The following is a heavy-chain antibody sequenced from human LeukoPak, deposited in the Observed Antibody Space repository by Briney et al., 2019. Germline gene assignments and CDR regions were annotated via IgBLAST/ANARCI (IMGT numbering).Heavy chain of an antibody. D-gene: IGHD3-16*02. Sequence: GGSLRLSCAASGFTFSDYFMNWIRQAPGKGLEWVSYLSGSGGTVYYADSVKGRFTISRDNARNSLYLQMNSLRAEDTAVYYCARAPLDGKKSPHPFYYWGQGTLVTVSS. V-gene: IGHV3-11*04. CDR1: GFTFSDYF. J-gene: IGHJ4*02. CDR2: LSGSGGTV. CDR3: ARAPLDGKKSPHPFYY.